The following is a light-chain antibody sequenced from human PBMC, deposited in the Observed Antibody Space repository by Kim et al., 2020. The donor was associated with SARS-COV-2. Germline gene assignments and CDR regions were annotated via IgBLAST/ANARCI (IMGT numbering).Light chain of an antibody. J-gene: IGKJ4*02. CDR3: QQYGTSPLT. CDR2: GAS. CDR1: QTLGSNY. V-gene: IGKV3-20*01. Sequence: SPGETATVSCRTSQTLGSNYLAWYQQKPGQATRLLIYGASSRATGIPDRFSGSGSETAFTLTISRLDPEDFEMYYCQQYGTSPLTFGGGTKVDIK.